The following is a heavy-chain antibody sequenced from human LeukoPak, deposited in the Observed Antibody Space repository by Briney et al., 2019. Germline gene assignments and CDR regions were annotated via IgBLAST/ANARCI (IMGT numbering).Heavy chain of an antibody. Sequence: SSETLSLTCTVSGGSISSYYWSWIRQPPGKGLEWIGYIYYSGSTNYNPSLKSRVTISVDTSKNQFSLKLSSVTAADTAVYYCARAGGYSSSWSLYYYYYGMDVWGQGTTVTVSS. V-gene: IGHV4-59*01. CDR2: IYYSGST. CDR3: ARAGGYSSSWSLYYYYYGMDV. D-gene: IGHD6-13*01. J-gene: IGHJ6*02. CDR1: GGSISSYY.